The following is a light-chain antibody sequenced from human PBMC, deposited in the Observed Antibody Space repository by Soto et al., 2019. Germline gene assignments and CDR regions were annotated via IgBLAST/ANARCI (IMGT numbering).Light chain of an antibody. CDR1: QTIGNY. Sequence: DIQMTQAPSSLPASVGDRDTITCRASQTIGNYLNWYQQRPGKAPNLLISAASTLQSGVPSRFSGSGSGTDFTLTISTLQPEDFATYYCQQSHSTPISFGQGTRLEIK. J-gene: IGKJ5*01. CDR3: QQSHSTPIS. CDR2: AAS. V-gene: IGKV1-39*01.